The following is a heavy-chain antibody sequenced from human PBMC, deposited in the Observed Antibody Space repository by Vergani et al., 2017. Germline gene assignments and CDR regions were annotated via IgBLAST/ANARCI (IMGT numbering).Heavy chain of an antibody. V-gene: IGHV3-23*01. CDR2: ISGSGGST. CDR3: AKESAAVAGSPKTRFDY. J-gene: IGHJ4*02. Sequence: VQLQESGPGLVKPSETLSLTCTVSGDSVISTDYHWGWIRQPPGKGLEWVSAISGSGGSTYYADSVKGRFTISRDNSKNTLYLQMNSLRAEDTAVYYCAKESAAVAGSPKTRFDYWGQGTLVTVSS. CDR1: GDSVISTDY. D-gene: IGHD6-19*01.